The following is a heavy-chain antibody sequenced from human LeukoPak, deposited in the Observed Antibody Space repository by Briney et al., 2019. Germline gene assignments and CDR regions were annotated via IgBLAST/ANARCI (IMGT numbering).Heavy chain of an antibody. D-gene: IGHD3-10*01. CDR2: ISGSGGST. CDR3: ARSLSRSLWFGDRIISGLGY. Sequence: PGGSLRLSCAASGFTFSSYAMSWVRQAPGKGLEWVSAISGSGGSTYYADSVKGRFTISRDNSKNTLYLQVNSLRAEDTAVYYCARSLSRSLWFGDRIISGLGYWGQGTLVTVSS. V-gene: IGHV3-23*01. CDR1: GFTFSSYA. J-gene: IGHJ4*02.